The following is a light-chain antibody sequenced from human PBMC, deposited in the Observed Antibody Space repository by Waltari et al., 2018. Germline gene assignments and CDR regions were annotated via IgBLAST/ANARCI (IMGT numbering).Light chain of an antibody. Sequence: QSVLTQPTSVSGAPGERVTISCTGTSSNIGAGYDVHWYQLLPGTAPKPLIQAQSGRPPGVPGRFSGFKSGTSAFLTITGLQAEDEGDYYCQSYDISLSEGVFGGGTKLTVL. J-gene: IGLJ3*02. CDR3: QSYDISLSEGV. V-gene: IGLV1-40*01. CDR1: SSNIGAGYD. CDR2: AQS.